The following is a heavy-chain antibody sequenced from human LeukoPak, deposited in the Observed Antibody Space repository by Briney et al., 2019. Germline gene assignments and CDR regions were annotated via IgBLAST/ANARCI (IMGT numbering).Heavy chain of an antibody. D-gene: IGHD3-9*01. CDR1: GFTFSSYG. J-gene: IGHJ3*02. Sequence: GGSLRLSCAASGFTFSSYGMHWVRQAPGKGLEWVAVIWYDGSNKYYADSAKGRFTISRDNSKNTLYLQMNSLRAEDTAVYYCARVPPSYDILTGYSDAFDIWGQGTMVTVSS. V-gene: IGHV3-33*01. CDR2: IWYDGSNK. CDR3: ARVPPSYDILTGYSDAFDI.